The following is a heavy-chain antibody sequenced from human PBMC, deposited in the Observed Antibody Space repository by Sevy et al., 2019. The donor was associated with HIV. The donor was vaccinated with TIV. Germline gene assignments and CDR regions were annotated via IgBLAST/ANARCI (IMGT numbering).Heavy chain of an antibody. V-gene: IGHV3-23*01. D-gene: IGHD3-3*02. J-gene: IGHJ3*02. CDR1: EFTFSSHA. CDR2: ISGNRENR. CDR3: ARDGRGISAFDI. Sequence: GGSLRLSCAASEFTFSSHAVSWVRQAPGKGLEWVSAISGNRENRHYADSVRGRFTISRDNFKNTLYLQMNSLRAEDTALYYCARDGRGISAFDIWGQGTMVTVSS.